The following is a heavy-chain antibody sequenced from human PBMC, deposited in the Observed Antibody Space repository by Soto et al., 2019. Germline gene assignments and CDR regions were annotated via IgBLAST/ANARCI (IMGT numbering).Heavy chain of an antibody. CDR1: GGSISSGDYY. D-gene: IGHD3-10*01. J-gene: IGHJ6*02. CDR2: IYYSGST. CDR3: ARDLSYYPPYGMDV. V-gene: IGHV4-30-4*01. Sequence: QVQLQESGPGLVKPSQTLSLTCTVSGGSISSGDYYWSWIRQPPGKGLEWIGYIYYSGSTYYNPSLRSRVTRSVDTSKNQCSLKLSSVTAADTAVYYCARDLSYYPPYGMDVWGQGTTVTVSS.